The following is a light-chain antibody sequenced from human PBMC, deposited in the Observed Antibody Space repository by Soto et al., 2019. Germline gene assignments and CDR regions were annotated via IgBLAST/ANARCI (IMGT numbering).Light chain of an antibody. Sequence: EIVLTQSPATLSLSPGERATLSCRASQSVSNYLGWYQQKPGQAPRLLIYDASNRATGVPARFSGSGSGTDFTLTISSLEPEDFAVYYCQQRSNWPPEITFGQGTRLEMK. V-gene: IGKV3-11*01. CDR2: DAS. J-gene: IGKJ5*01. CDR1: QSVSNY. CDR3: QQRSNWPPEIT.